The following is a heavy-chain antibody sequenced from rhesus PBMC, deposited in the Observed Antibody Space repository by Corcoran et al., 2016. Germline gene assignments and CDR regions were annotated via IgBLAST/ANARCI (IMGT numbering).Heavy chain of an antibody. J-gene: IGHJ5-1*01. CDR3: ARENNWNYGDV. V-gene: IGHV4-81*01. Sequence: QLQLQESGPGLVKPSETLSLTCAVSGGSISSNYWSWIRQPPGKGLEWIGYSYGNSASTNYNPSLKNRVNISKDTSKNQFSLKLSSVTAADTAVYYCARENNWNYGDVWGPGVLVTVSS. CDR2: SYGNSAST. CDR1: GGSISSNY. D-gene: IGHD1-26*01.